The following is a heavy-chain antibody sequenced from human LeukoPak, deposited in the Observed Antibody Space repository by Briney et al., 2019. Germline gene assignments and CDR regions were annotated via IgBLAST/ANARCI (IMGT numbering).Heavy chain of an antibody. CDR3: ARAMRTYDAFDI. CDR1: GFTFSSYA. J-gene: IGHJ3*02. CDR2: ISYDGSNK. V-gene: IGHV3-30-3*01. Sequence: PGRSLRLSCAASGFTFSSYAMHWVRQAPGKGLEWVAVISYDGSNKYYADSVKGRFTISRDNSKNTLYLQMNSLRAEDTAVYYCARAMRTYDAFDIWGQGTMVTVSS.